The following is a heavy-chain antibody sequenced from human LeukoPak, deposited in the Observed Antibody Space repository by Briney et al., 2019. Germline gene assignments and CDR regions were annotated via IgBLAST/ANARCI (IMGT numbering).Heavy chain of an antibody. CDR3: ARAANWNYVLNAFDI. V-gene: IGHV4-38-2*02. D-gene: IGHD1-7*01. Sequence: SETLSLTCTVSNYSVSSGYYWGWIRQPPGKGLEWIGSIYHSGTTYYNPSLKSRVTISVDTSKNQFSLKLSSVTAADTAVYYCARAANWNYVLNAFDIWGQGTMVTVSS. CDR1: NYSVSSGYY. J-gene: IGHJ3*02. CDR2: IYHSGTT.